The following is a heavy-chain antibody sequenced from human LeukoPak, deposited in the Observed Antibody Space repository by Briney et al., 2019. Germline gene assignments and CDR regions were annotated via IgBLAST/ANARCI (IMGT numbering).Heavy chain of an antibody. CDR2: IYSGDNT. CDR1: GLTVSSNY. CDR3: ARMGLAYCGGDCRNFDC. Sequence: GGSLRLSCAAPGLTVSSNYMSWVRQAPGKGLEWGSVIYSGDNTYYADSVKGRFTISRDNSKNTLSLQMNSLRAEDTAVYYCARMGLAYCGGDCRNFDCWAREPWSPSPQ. V-gene: IGHV3-66*01. J-gene: IGHJ4*02. D-gene: IGHD2-21*02.